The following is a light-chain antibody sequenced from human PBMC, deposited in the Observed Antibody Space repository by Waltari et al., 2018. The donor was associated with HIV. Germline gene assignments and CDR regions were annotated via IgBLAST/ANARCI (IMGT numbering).Light chain of an antibody. Sequence: EIVMTQSPATLSVSPGERATLSCRASQSVSGHLAWYQQKPGQAPRLLIYGASTRATGIPARFSGSGSGTEFTLTISSLQSEDFGFYYCHQYNDWPLLTFGGGTKVEIK. CDR2: GAS. CDR3: HQYNDWPLLT. CDR1: QSVSGH. V-gene: IGKV3-15*01. J-gene: IGKJ4*01.